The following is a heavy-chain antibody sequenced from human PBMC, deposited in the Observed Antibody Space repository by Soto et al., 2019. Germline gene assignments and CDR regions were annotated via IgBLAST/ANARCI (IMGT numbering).Heavy chain of an antibody. D-gene: IGHD1-7*01. Sequence: SGPTLVNPTQTLTLTCTFSGFSLSTSGMPVSWIRQPPGKALEWLARIDWDDDNFYSTSLKTRLTISKDTSKNQVVLTMTNMDPVDTATYYCARILGNYGNNWFDPWGQGTLVTVSS. CDR2: IDWDDDN. J-gene: IGHJ5*02. CDR1: GFSLSTSGMP. V-gene: IGHV2-70*04. CDR3: ARILGNYGNNWFDP.